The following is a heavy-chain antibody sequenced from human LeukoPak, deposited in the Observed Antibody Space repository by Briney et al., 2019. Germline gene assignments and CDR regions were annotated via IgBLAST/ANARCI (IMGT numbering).Heavy chain of an antibody. J-gene: IGHJ6*02. D-gene: IGHD5-18*01. Sequence: GGSLRLSCAASGFTFSSYWMHWVRQAPGKGLVGVSRINSDGSSTSYADSVKGQFTISRDNAKNTLYLQMNSLRAEDTAVYYCARGGYSYGYVGMDVWGQGTTVTVSS. V-gene: IGHV3-74*01. CDR1: GFTFSSYW. CDR2: INSDGSST. CDR3: ARGGYSYGYVGMDV.